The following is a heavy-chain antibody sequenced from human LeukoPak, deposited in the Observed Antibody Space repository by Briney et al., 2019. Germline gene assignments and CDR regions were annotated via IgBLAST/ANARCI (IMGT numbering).Heavy chain of an antibody. CDR3: ARGSAAMVEY. CDR2: INHSGST. Sequence: SETLSLTCAVYGGSFSGYYWSWIRQPPGKGLEWIGEINHSGSTNYKPSLKSRATISVDTSKNQFSLKLSSVTAADTAVYYCARGSAAMVEYWGQGTLVTVSS. V-gene: IGHV4-34*01. J-gene: IGHJ4*02. CDR1: GGSFSGYY. D-gene: IGHD5-18*01.